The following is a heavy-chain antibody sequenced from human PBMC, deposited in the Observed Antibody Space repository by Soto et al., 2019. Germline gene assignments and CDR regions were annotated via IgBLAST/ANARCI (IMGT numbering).Heavy chain of an antibody. CDR2: MNAKSGDT. D-gene: IGHD3-16*01. Sequence: ASVKVSCKASGYTFSDFDINWRRQASGQGPEWMGWMNAKSGDTFFPQRFRGKFNMTWDTSLSTAYMGVGSLTSHDTAIYYCARGNPFNYAGFDVWGQGTTVTVSS. CDR1: GYTFSDFD. CDR3: ARGNPFNYAGFDV. V-gene: IGHV1-8*01. J-gene: IGHJ6*02.